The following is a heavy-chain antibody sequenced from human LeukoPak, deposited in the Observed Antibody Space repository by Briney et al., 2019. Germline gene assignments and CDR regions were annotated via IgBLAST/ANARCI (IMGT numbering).Heavy chain of an antibody. Sequence: ASVKVSCKASGYTFTSYGISWVRQAPGQGLEWMGWISAYNGNTNYAQKLQGRVTMTTDTSTGTAYMELRSLRSDDTAVYYCARGVPAALRLARWFDPWGQGTLVTVSS. CDR2: ISAYNGNT. CDR3: ARGVPAALRLARWFDP. J-gene: IGHJ5*02. V-gene: IGHV1-18*01. D-gene: IGHD2-2*02. CDR1: GYTFTSYG.